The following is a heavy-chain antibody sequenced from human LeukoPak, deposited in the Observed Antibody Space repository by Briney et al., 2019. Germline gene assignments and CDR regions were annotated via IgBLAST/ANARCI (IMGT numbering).Heavy chain of an antibody. Sequence: GGSLRLSCAASGFTFSSYAMSWVRQAPGKGLEWVSAISGSGGSTYYADSVKGRFTISRDNSKNTLYLQMNSLRAEDTAVYYCATDWHYDILTGFGYWGQGTLVTVSS. D-gene: IGHD3-9*01. V-gene: IGHV3-23*01. CDR3: ATDWHYDILTGFGY. J-gene: IGHJ4*02. CDR2: ISGSGGST. CDR1: GFTFSSYA.